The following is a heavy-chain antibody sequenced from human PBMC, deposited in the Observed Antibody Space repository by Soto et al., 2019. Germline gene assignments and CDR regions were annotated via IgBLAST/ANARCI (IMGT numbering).Heavy chain of an antibody. D-gene: IGHD3-3*01. Sequence: NPSETLSLTCVVSSYVIESGHYWGWVRQPPGKGLEWVGSTYDSGTTYYNPSLRSRVTISADTSKNQFSLSLTSVTAADTAVYYCARSPQYYTPGSSPFDYWGPGTMVTVSS. CDR1: SYVIESGHY. CDR2: TYDSGTT. J-gene: IGHJ4*03. CDR3: ARSPQYYTPGSSPFDY. V-gene: IGHV4-38-2*01.